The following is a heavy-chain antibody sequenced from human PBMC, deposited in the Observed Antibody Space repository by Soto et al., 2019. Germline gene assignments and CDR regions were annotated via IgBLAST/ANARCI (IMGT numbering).Heavy chain of an antibody. D-gene: IGHD4-17*01. J-gene: IGHJ3*01. V-gene: IGHV3-23*01. CDR1: EFTFSAYA. CDR3: TRDPNGDHIGAFEF. CDR2: ISGSGGDT. Sequence: EVQVLESGGGLVQPGGSLRLSCSTSEFTFSAYAMTWVRQPPGEGLEWVASISGSGGDTSYADSVKGRFSIFRDNSKNTRYLRMYSLRVEGTAVYYCTRDPNGDHIGAFEFWGQGILVTVSS.